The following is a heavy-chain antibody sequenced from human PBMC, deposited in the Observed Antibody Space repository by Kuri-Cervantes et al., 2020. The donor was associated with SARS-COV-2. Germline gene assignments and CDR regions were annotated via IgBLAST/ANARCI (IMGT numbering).Heavy chain of an antibody. CDR1: GYTFTSYY. CDR2: INPNSGGT. D-gene: IGHD3/OR15-3a*01. Sequence: ASVKVSCKASGYTFTSYYMHWVRQAPGQGLEWMGWINPNSGGTNYAQKFQGRVTMSRDTSTSTASMELSRLTSDDTAIYYCARVDWATPRGPFDMWGQGTLVTVSS. J-gene: IGHJ3*02. CDR3: ARVDWATPRGPFDM. V-gene: IGHV1-2*02.